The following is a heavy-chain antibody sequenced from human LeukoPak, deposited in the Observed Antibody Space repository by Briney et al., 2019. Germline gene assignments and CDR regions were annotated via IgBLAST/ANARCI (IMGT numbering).Heavy chain of an antibody. CDR3: ARALYYYDSSGYYADIIDY. CDR1: GYTLTELS. CDR2: FDPEDGET. D-gene: IGHD3-22*01. V-gene: IGHV1-24*01. J-gene: IGHJ4*02. Sequence: ASVKVPCKVSGYTLTELSMHWVRQAPGKGLEWMGGFDPEDGETIYAQKFQGRVTMTEDTSTDTAYMELSSLRSEDTAVYYCARALYYYDSSGYYADIIDYWGQGTLVTVSS.